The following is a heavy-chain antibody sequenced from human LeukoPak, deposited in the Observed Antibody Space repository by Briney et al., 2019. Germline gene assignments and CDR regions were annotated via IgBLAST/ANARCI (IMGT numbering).Heavy chain of an antibody. J-gene: IGHJ4*02. CDR3: ARDRDSSSWFVDY. CDR2: IDPSGGST. D-gene: IGHD6-13*01. Sequence: ASVKVSCKSSLYTFTSYYVHWVRQAPGQGLEWMGIIDPSGGSTSYAQRFQGRVTLTRDTSTSTVYMELSSLRSEDTAVYYCARDRDSSSWFVDYWDQGTLVTVSS. CDR1: LYTFTSYY. V-gene: IGHV1-46*01.